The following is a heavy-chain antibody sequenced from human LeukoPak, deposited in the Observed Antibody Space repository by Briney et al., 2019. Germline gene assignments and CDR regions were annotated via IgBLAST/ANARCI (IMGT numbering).Heavy chain of an antibody. CDR1: GGSISSYY. CDR2: IYYSGST. Sequence: PSETLSLTCTVSGGSISSYYWSWIRQPPGKGLEWIGYIYYSGSTNYNPSLKSRVTISVDTSKNQFSLKLSSVTAADTAVYYCARGPRFMWSDDAFDIWGQGTMVTVSS. J-gene: IGHJ3*02. CDR3: ARGPRFMWSDDAFDI. D-gene: IGHD2-21*01. V-gene: IGHV4-59*01.